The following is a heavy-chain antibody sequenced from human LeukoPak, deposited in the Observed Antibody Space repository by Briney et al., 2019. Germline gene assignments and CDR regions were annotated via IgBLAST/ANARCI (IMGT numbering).Heavy chain of an antibody. CDR3: ARNGILGIAAAVDV. Sequence: HTGGSLRLSCAASGFTFSSYAMSWVRQAPGKGLEWVSAISSSGCTIYYADSVKGRFTISRDAKNSVYLQMNSLRAEDTAVYYCARNGILGIAAAVDVWGKGTTVTVSS. CDR1: GFTFSSYA. J-gene: IGHJ6*04. V-gene: IGHV3-48*01. CDR2: ISSSGCTI. D-gene: IGHD6-13*01.